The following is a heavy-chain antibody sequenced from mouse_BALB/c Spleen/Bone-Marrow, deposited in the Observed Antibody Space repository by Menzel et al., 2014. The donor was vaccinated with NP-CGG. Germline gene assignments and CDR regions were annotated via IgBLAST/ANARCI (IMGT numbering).Heavy chain of an antibody. CDR2: ILPGSGNT. CDR3: ARWAFDAWFAY. Sequence: QVQLQQPGAELMKPGASVKVSCTATGYTFSSYWIEWVKQRPGHGLEWIGEILPGSGNTNYNEKFKGKATFTADTSSNTAYMQLSSLTSEDSAVYYVARWAFDAWFAYWGQGTLVTVSA. V-gene: IGHV1-9*01. D-gene: IGHD3-1*01. J-gene: IGHJ3*01. CDR1: GYTFSSYW.